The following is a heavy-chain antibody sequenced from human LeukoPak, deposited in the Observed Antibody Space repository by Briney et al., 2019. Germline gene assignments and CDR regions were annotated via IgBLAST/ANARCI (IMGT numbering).Heavy chain of an antibody. J-gene: IGHJ4*02. V-gene: IGHV4-31*03. CDR1: GGSISSGGYY. CDR3: ARHKDFWSGYYLNTFDY. D-gene: IGHD3-3*01. CDR2: IYYSGST. Sequence: SETLSLTCTVSGGSISSGGYYWSWIRQHPGKGLEWIGYIYYSGSTYYNPSLKSRVTISVDTSKNQFSLKLSSVTAADTAVYYCARHKDFWSGYYLNTFDYWGQGTLVTVSS.